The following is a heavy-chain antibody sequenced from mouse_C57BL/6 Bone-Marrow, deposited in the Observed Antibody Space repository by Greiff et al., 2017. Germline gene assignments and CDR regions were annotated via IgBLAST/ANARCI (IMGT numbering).Heavy chain of an antibody. CDR2: ISSGSSTI. J-gene: IGHJ4*01. Sequence: EVKLVESGGGLVKPGGSLKLSCAASGFTFSDYGMHWVRQAPEKGLEWVAYISSGSSTIYYADTVKGRFTISRDNAKNTLFMQMNSLRSEDTAMYYCASSYYGMDYWGQGTSVTVSS. CDR1: GFTFSDYG. V-gene: IGHV5-17*01. CDR3: ASSYYGMDY.